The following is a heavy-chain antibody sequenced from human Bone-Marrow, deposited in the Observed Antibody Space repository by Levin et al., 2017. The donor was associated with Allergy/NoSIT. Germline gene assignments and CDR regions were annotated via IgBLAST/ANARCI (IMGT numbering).Heavy chain of an antibody. Sequence: GESLKISCAASGFTFSSYAMSWVRQAPGKGLKWVSGINGSGGTTYYADSVKGRFTISRDNYKNMLYLQMNSLRAEDTALYYCAKAIAVAGTLTAGYDYGGQGTLVTVSS. CDR1: GFTFSSYA. J-gene: IGHJ4*02. V-gene: IGHV3-23*01. D-gene: IGHD6-19*01. CDR2: INGSGGTT. CDR3: AKAIAVAGTLTAGYDY.